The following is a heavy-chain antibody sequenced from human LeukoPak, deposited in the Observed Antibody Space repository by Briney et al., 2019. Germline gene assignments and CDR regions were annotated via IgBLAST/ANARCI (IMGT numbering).Heavy chain of an antibody. V-gene: IGHV4-31*03. CDR3: ARAPTAMALGNFDY. Sequence: SETLSLTCTVSGGSISSGGYYWSWIRQHPGKGLEWIGYIYYSGSTYYNPSLKSRVTISVDTSKDQFSLKLSSVTAADTAVYYCARAPTAMALGNFDYWGQGTLVTVSS. CDR2: IYYSGST. CDR1: GGSISSGGYY. D-gene: IGHD5-18*01. J-gene: IGHJ4*02.